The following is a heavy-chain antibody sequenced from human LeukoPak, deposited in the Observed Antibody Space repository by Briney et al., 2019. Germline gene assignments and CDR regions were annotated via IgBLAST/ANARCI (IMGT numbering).Heavy chain of an antibody. Sequence: SETLSLTCTVSGGSISSHYWSWIRQPPGKGLEWIGYIYYSGSTNYNPSLKSRVTMSVDTSKNQFSLKLSSVTAADTAVYYCAREVAARPYYYYYYMDVWGKGTTVTVSS. V-gene: IGHV4-59*11. J-gene: IGHJ6*03. CDR1: GGSISSHY. CDR3: AREVAARPYYYYYYMDV. CDR2: IYYSGST. D-gene: IGHD6-6*01.